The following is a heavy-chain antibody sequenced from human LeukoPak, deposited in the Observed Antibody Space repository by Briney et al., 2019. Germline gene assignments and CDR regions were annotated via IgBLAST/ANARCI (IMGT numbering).Heavy chain of an antibody. CDR2: ISYDGSNK. V-gene: IGHV3-30*18. D-gene: IGHD3-9*01. Sequence: GRSLRLSCAASGFTFSSYGMHWVRQAPGKGLEWVAVISYDGSNKYYADSVKGRFTISRDNSKNTLYLQMNSLRAEDTAVYYCAKDVSPLYYDILIGIDYWGQGTLVTVSS. CDR1: GFTFSSYG. CDR3: AKDVSPLYYDILIGIDY. J-gene: IGHJ4*02.